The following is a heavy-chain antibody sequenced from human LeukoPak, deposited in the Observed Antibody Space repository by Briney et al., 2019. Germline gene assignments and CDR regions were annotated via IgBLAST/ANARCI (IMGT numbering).Heavy chain of an antibody. J-gene: IGHJ4*02. Sequence: SETLSLTCTVSGGSITTYYWTSIRQTPDKGLQFIGSFYHTGSTNYNPSLESAVTISEDTSKNQISLELRSVTAADTAVYYCATSIDWPNVFDHWGQGILVTVSS. CDR2: FYHTGST. D-gene: IGHD2-21*01. CDR3: ATSIDWPNVFDH. CDR1: GGSITTYY. V-gene: IGHV4-59*01.